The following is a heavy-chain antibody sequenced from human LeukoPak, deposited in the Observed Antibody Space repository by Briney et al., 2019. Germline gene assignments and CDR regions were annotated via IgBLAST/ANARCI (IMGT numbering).Heavy chain of an antibody. V-gene: IGHV3-23*01. D-gene: IGHD2-8*01. CDR3: ARRYCTNGVCYFFDY. CDR1: GLTFSIYA. Sequence: PGGSLRLSCAASGLTFSIYAMTWVRQAPGKGLEWVSEITGSTGRTYYADSVNGRFTISRDNSKNTLFLQMNSLRGEDTAIYYCARRYCTNGVCYFFDYWGQGTLVTVSS. CDR2: ITGSTGRT. J-gene: IGHJ4*02.